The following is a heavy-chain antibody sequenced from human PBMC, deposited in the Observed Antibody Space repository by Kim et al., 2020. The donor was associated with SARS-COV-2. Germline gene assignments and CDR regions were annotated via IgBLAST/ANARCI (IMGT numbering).Heavy chain of an antibody. J-gene: IGHJ6*02. V-gene: IGHV4-39*07. CDR2: IYYSGST. CDR3: ARENLRLGEREHGTFNSYYYYYGMDV. D-gene: IGHD3-16*01. Sequence: SETLSLTCTVSGGSISSSSYYWGWIRQPPGKGLEWIGSIYYSGSTYYNPSLKSRVTISVDTSKNQFSLKLSSVTAADTAVYYCARENLRLGEREHGTFNSYYYYYGMDVWGQGTTVTVSS. CDR1: GGSISSSSYY.